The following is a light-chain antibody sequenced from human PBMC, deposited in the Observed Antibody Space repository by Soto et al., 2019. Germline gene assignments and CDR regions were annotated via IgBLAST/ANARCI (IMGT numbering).Light chain of an antibody. V-gene: IGLV1-44*01. CDR2: SDN. Sequence: QSVLTQPPSASGTHGQRVTISCSGSSSNMGTNTVNWYQQLPRAAPKLLIYSDNQRPSGVPDRFSGSKSGTSASLAITGLQSEDEADYYCAAWDGSLNHILFGGGTKLTVL. CDR1: SSNMGTNT. CDR3: AAWDGSLNHIL. J-gene: IGLJ2*01.